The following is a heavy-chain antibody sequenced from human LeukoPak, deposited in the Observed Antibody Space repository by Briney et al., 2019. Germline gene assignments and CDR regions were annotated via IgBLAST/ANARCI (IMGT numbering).Heavy chain of an antibody. D-gene: IGHD4-17*01. V-gene: IGHV3-48*04. J-gene: IGHJ6*02. CDR2: ISSSSSTI. CDR1: GFTFSSYS. CDR3: ATLIGDHGASMDV. Sequence: GGSLRLSCAASGFTFSSYSMNWVRQAPGKGLEWVSYISSSSSTIYYADSVKGRFTISRDNAKNSLYLQMNSLRAEDTAVYYCATLIGDHGASMDVWGQGTTVTVSS.